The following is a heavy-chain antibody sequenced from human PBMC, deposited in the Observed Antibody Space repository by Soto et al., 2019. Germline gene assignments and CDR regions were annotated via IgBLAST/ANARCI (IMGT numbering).Heavy chain of an antibody. CDR2: ISGSGGST. D-gene: IGHD3-16*01. CDR1: GFTFSSYA. V-gene: IGHV3-23*01. J-gene: IGHJ5*02. Sequence: GGSLRLSCAASGFTFSSYAMSWFRQAPGKGLEWVSAISGSGGSTYYADSVKGRFTISRDNSKNTLYLQMNSLRAEDTAVYYCAKDRFGTPLCDPWGQEALVTVAS. CDR3: AKDRFGTPLCDP.